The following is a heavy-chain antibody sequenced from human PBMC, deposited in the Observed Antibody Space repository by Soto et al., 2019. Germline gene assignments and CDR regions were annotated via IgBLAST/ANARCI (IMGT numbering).Heavy chain of an antibody. J-gene: IGHJ6*02. CDR3: ARAAAYFYHYYYAMDV. CDR2: ISHDGSGK. CDR1: RFTFSSYA. Sequence: QVQLVESGGGVVQPGKSLRLSCAASRFTFSSYAMDWVRQAQGKGLEWVAVISHDGSGKYYGDSVKGRFTISRDNPKNTVYLQMNSLRPEDTAVYYCARAAAYFYHYYYAMDVWGQGTAVTVSS. V-gene: IGHV3-30-3*01. D-gene: IGHD6-13*01.